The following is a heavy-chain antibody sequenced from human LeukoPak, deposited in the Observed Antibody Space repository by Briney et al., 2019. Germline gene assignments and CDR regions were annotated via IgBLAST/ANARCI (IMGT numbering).Heavy chain of an antibody. CDR2: INRSGST. CDR3: ARGFTVTGYDY. J-gene: IGHJ4*02. D-gene: IGHD4-17*01. CDR1: GGSFSGYY. V-gene: IGHV4-34*01. Sequence: SETLSLTCAVYGGSFSGYYWSWIRQPPRKGLEWIGEINRSGSTNYNPSLKSRVTISVDTSKNQFSLKLSSVTAADTAVYYCARGFTVTGYDYWGQGTLVTVSS.